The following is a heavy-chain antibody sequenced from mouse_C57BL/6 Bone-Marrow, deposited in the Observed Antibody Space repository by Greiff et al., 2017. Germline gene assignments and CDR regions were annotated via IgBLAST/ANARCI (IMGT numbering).Heavy chain of an antibody. D-gene: IGHD1-1*01. Sequence: EVQLQQSGTVLARPGASVKMSCKTSGYTFTSYWMHWVKQRPGQGLEWIGAIYPGNSDTSYNQKFKGKANLTAVTSASTAYMELSSLTNEDSAVYYCTREGDGSLLYWYFDVWGTGTTVTVSS. CDR1: GYTFTSYW. V-gene: IGHV1-5*01. J-gene: IGHJ1*03. CDR3: TREGDGSLLYWYFDV. CDR2: IYPGNSDT.